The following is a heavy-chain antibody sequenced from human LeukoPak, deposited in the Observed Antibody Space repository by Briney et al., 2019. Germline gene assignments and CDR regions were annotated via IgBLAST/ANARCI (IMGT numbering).Heavy chain of an antibody. CDR1: GYTFTSYG. Sequence: GASVKVSCKASGYTFTSYGISWVRQAPGQGLEWMGWISAYNGHTNYAQKLQGRVTMTTDASTSTAYMELRSLRSDDTAVYYCARDVRRRSITMVRGQGDYWGQGTLVTVSS. CDR3: ARDVRRRSITMVRGQGDY. D-gene: IGHD3-10*01. V-gene: IGHV1-18*01. J-gene: IGHJ4*02. CDR2: ISAYNGHT.